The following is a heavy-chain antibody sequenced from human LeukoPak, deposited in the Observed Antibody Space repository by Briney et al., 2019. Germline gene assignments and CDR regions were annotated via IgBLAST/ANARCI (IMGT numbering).Heavy chain of an antibody. CDR2: IYPGDSDT. D-gene: IGHD1-26*01. V-gene: IGHV5-51*01. J-gene: IGHJ3*02. CDR3: ARHSEDSGSSDAFDI. CDR1: GYSFTSYW. Sequence: GESLKISCKGSGYSFTSYWIGWVRQMPGKGLEWMGIIYPGDSDTRYSPSFQGQVTISADKSISTAYLQWSSLKASDTAMYYCARHSEDSGSSDAFDIWGQGTMVTVSS.